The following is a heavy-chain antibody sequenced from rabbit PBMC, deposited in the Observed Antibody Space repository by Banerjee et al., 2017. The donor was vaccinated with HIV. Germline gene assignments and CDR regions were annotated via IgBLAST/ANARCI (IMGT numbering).Heavy chain of an antibody. CDR2: IYTGNSGT. D-gene: IGHD8-1*01. J-gene: IGHJ4*01. CDR3: AREYDAGSSYWFNL. Sequence: QSLEESGGGLVQPEGSLALTCKASGFTISSSYYMCWVRQAPGKGLEWIGCIYTGNSGTYYASWAKGRFTISKPSSTTVDLQMTSLTAADTATYFCAREYDAGSSYWFNLWGPGTLVTVS. CDR1: GFTISSSYY. V-gene: IGHV1S40*01.